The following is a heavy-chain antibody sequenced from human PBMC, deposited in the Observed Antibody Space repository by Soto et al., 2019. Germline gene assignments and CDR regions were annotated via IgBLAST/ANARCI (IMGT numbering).Heavy chain of an antibody. Sequence: EVQLLESGGGLVQPGGSLRLSCAASGFTFSSYAMSWVRQAPGKGLEWVSAISGSGGSTYYADSVKGRFTISRDNSKNTLYLQMNSLRAEDTAVYYCAKDPGEIVVVVAATLWYFDLWGRGTLVTVSS. D-gene: IGHD2-15*01. CDR1: GFTFSSYA. CDR3: AKDPGEIVVVVAATLWYFDL. CDR2: ISGSGGST. J-gene: IGHJ2*01. V-gene: IGHV3-23*01.